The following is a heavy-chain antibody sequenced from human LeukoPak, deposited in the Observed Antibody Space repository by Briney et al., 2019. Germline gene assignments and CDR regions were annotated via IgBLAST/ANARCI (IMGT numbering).Heavy chain of an antibody. Sequence: SETLSLTCSVSGDPLSRYYWTWIRQPAGKGLESIGHIYVTGSTSYNPSLKGRVTMSIDTSKSQFYLKLTSVTAADSAVYFCATVNDFNRGWSEYWGQGTLVTVSS. CDR1: GDPLSRYY. CDR3: ATVNDFNRGWSEY. V-gene: IGHV4-4*07. CDR2: IYVTGST. D-gene: IGHD6-19*01. J-gene: IGHJ4*02.